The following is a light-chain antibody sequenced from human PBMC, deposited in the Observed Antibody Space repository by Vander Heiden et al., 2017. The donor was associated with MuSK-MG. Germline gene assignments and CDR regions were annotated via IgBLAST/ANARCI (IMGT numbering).Light chain of an antibody. CDR2: ETS. CDR1: TGAVTSGHY. Sequence: QAVVTQEPSLTVSPGGTVTLTCGSSTGAVTSGHYPYWFQQKPGQAPRTLIYETSNKHSWTPARFSGSLLGGKAALTLSGAQPEDEAEYYGLLSYSGARSDVVFGGGTKLTVL. CDR3: LLSYSGARSDVV. V-gene: IGLV7-46*01. J-gene: IGLJ2*01.